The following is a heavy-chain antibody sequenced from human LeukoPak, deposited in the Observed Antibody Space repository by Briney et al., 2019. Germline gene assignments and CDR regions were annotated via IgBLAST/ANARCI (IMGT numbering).Heavy chain of an antibody. CDR2: ISYDEFNK. Sequence: PGGSLRLSCAASGFTFSYYALHWVRQAPGKGLEWVAAISYDEFNKFYGNSVKGRFTISRDNSKSTLSLQMNSLRTEDTAVYYCAREGRDSTNINASDFWGQGIMVTVSS. V-gene: IGHV3-30*04. CDR1: GFTFSYYA. CDR3: AREGRDSTNINASDF. J-gene: IGHJ3*01. D-gene: IGHD2-2*01.